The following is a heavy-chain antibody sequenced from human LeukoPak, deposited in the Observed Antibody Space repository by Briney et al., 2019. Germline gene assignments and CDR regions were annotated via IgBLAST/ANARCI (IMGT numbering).Heavy chain of an antibody. Sequence: GAAVTVSRKSSGSSFTSYGISWVRQPPAPGLEWMGWTSAYNGNTNYAQKLQDRVTITTNTSTSTAYMELKRLSRDDADASYCARVPYYDFWSGYYPQNLYYFDDWGQGTLVTVSS. CDR1: GSSFTSYG. D-gene: IGHD3-3*01. CDR2: TSAYNGNT. V-gene: IGHV1-18*01. J-gene: IGHJ4*02. CDR3: ARVPYYDFWSGYYPQNLYYFDD.